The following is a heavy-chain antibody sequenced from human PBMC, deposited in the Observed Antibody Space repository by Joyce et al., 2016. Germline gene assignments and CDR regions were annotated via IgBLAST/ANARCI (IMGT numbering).Heavy chain of an antibody. CDR1: GFTVSGNY. V-gene: IGHV3-53*01. J-gene: IGHJ6*02. CDR2: IYSGGST. D-gene: IGHD3-3*02. Sequence: EVQLVESGGGLIQPGGSLRLSCAASGFTVSGNYMSWVRQAAGKGLEWVSVIYSGGSTYSADSVKGRFTISRDNSKNTLDLQMNSLRAEDTAVYYCASQYQHRYYYYGMDVWGQGTTVTVSS. CDR3: ASQYQHRYYYYGMDV.